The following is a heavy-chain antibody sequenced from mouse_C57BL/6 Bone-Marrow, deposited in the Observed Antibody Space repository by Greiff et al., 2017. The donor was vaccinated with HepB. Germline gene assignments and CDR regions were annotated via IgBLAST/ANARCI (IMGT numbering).Heavy chain of an antibody. Sequence: EVKVVESGTVLARPGASVKMSCKTSGYTFTSYWMHWVKQRPGQGLEWIGAIYPGNSDTSYNQKFKGKAKLTAVTSASTAYMELSSLTNEDSAVYYCTRLSTTVPGFFDYWGQGTTLTVSS. CDR3: TRLSTTVPGFFDY. CDR1: GYTFTSYW. J-gene: IGHJ2*01. D-gene: IGHD1-1*01. V-gene: IGHV1-5*01. CDR2: IYPGNSDT.